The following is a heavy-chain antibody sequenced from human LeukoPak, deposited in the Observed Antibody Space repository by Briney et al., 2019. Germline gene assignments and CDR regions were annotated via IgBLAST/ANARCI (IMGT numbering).Heavy chain of an antibody. CDR3: AREYSSGSSSDY. CDR2: ISAYNGNT. V-gene: IGHV1-18*04. CDR1: GYTFTSYG. J-gene: IGHJ4*02. Sequence: ASVKVSCKASGYTFTSYGISWVRQAPGQGLEWMGWISAYNGNTNYAQKLQGRVTMTTDTSTSTTYMELRSLRSDDTAVYYCAREYSSGSSSDYWGQGTLVTVSS. D-gene: IGHD6-19*01.